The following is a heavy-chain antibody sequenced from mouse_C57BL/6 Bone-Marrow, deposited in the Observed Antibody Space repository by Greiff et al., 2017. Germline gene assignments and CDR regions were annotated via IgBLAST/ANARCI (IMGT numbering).Heavy chain of an antibody. CDR2: ISSGGSYT. CDR3: ARQGYYSNSCAMDY. D-gene: IGHD2-5*01. J-gene: IGHJ4*01. Sequence: EVQLQESGGDLVKPGGSLKLSCAASGFTFSSYGMSWVRQTPDKRLEWVATISSGGSYTYYPDSVKGRFTISRDNAKNTLYLQMSSLKSEDTAMYYCARQGYYSNSCAMDYWGQGTSVTVSS. V-gene: IGHV5-6*01. CDR1: GFTFSSYG.